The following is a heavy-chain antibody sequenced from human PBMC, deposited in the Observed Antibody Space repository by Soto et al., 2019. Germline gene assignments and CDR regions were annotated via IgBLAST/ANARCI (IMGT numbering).Heavy chain of an antibody. Sequence: PGGSLRLSCAASGFTFSSYAMSWVRQAPGKGLEWVSAISGGGGRTYYVDSVKGRFTISRDNSKNTLYLQMNSLRAEDTAVYYCARWAELGVYYDIFPYYYGMDVWGQGTTVTVSS. CDR2: ISGGGGRT. J-gene: IGHJ6*02. CDR1: GFTFSSYA. D-gene: IGHD3-9*01. CDR3: ARWAELGVYYDIFPYYYGMDV. V-gene: IGHV3-23*01.